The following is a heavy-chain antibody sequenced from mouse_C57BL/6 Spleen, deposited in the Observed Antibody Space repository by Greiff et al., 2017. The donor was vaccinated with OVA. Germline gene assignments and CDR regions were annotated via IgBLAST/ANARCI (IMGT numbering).Heavy chain of an antibody. CDR1: GYAFRSSW. J-gene: IGHJ2*01. CDR3: ARDYYGSSDY. D-gene: IGHD1-1*01. V-gene: IGHV1-82*01. Sequence: VKLVESGPELVKPGASVKISCKASGYAFRSSWMNWVKQRPGKGLGWIGRIYPGDGDTNYNGKFKGKATLTADKSSSTAYMQLSSLTSEDSAVYFCARDYYGSSDYWGQGTTLTVSS. CDR2: IYPGDGDT.